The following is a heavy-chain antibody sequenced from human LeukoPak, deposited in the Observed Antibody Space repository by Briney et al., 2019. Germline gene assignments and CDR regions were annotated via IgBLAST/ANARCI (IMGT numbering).Heavy chain of an antibody. CDR2: IYHGGST. J-gene: IGHJ4*02. V-gene: IGHV4-4*02. CDR3: ARGEEHGSGTVHFDY. Sequence: SETLSLTCAFSGASLSSSHWGSWGRQPPRKGLEWIGEIYHGGSTNCNPSLKGRVTISVDRSNNQFSLRLTSVTAADTAVYYCARGEEHGSGTVHFDYWGQGTLVTVSS. CDR1: GASLSSSHW. D-gene: IGHD3-10*01.